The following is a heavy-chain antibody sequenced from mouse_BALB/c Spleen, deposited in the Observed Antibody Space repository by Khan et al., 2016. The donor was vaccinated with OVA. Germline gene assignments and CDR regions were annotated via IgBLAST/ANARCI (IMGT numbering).Heavy chain of an antibody. CDR1: GFNIQDTY. CDR3: AYSLLLYAIDY. Sequence: VQLQQSGAELMKPGASVKLSCTVSGFNIQDTYMHWVKQRPEQGLEWIGRIDPANGNPKYDPQFQGKATMPDDTSSNTAYLQLSSLTSEDTAVYYCAYSLLLYAIDYWGQGTSDTVSS. D-gene: IGHD1-2*01. V-gene: IGHV14-3*02. CDR2: IDPANGNP. J-gene: IGHJ4*01.